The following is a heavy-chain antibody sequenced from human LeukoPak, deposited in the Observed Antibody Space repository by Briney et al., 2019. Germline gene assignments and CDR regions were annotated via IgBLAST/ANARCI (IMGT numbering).Heavy chain of an antibody. V-gene: IGHV3-74*01. CDR1: GLTLSNYW. D-gene: IGHD4-17*01. CDR2: MNSDGSST. Sequence: GGSLRLSCAASGLTLSNYWMHWVRQAPGKGLVWVSRMNSDGSSTTYADSVKGRFTISRDNAKNTLYLQMNSLRAEDTAVYYCARETTVTREWYFTLWGRGTLVTVAS. CDR3: ARETTVTREWYFTL. J-gene: IGHJ2*01.